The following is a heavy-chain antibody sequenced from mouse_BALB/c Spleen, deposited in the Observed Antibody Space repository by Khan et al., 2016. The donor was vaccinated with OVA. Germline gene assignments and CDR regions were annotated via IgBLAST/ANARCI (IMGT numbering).Heavy chain of an antibody. Sequence: QIQLVQSGPELKKPGETVKISCKASGYTFTNYGMNWVKQSPGKALKWMGWINTYTGEPTYADDFKGRFAFSLETSASTTYLQINNLKDEDTATYFCARPPYFSYTLDHWGQGTSVTVSS. J-gene: IGHJ4*01. V-gene: IGHV9-3-1*01. CDR3: ARPPYFSYTLDH. D-gene: IGHD2-10*01. CDR1: GYTFTNYG. CDR2: INTYTGEP.